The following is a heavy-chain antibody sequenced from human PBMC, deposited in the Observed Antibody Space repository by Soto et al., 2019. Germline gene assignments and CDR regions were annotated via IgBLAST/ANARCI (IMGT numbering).Heavy chain of an antibody. D-gene: IGHD6-13*01. CDR3: ARAFIAAAQYGMDV. CDR2: IYYSGST. Sequence: SETLSLTCTVSGGSISGGGYYWSWIRQHPGKGLEWIGYIYYSGSTYYNPSLKSRVTISVDTSKNQFSLKLSSVTAADTAVYYWARAFIAAAQYGMDVWGQRTKVTVSS. J-gene: IGHJ6*02. CDR1: GGSISGGGYY. V-gene: IGHV4-31*03.